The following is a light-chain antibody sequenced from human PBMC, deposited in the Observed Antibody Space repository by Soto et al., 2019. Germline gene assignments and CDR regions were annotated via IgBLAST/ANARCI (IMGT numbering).Light chain of an antibody. V-gene: IGLV2-8*01. Sequence: SVLTQPPSASGSPGQSVTISCTGTSSDVGGYNYVSWYQHHPGKAPKLMLYEVSRRPSGVPDRFSGSKSGNTASLTVTGLQSEDEADYYCSSYAGSNIYVVFGGGTKLTVL. J-gene: IGLJ2*01. CDR2: EVS. CDR1: SSDVGGYNY. CDR3: SSYAGSNIYVV.